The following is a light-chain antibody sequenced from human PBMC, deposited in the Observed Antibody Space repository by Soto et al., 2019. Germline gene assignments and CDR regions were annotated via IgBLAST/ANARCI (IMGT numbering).Light chain of an antibody. CDR3: QQYGSSPWT. Sequence: ETVLTQSPGTLSLSPGERATLSCRASQTIRSNYLAWYRQTPDPAPRLLIYGASNTATGIADMFSGSGSGKDFLLIISRLEHEDFALYYCQQYGSSPWTFGQGTKMEIK. CDR2: GAS. V-gene: IGKV3-20*01. CDR1: QTIRSNY. J-gene: IGKJ1*01.